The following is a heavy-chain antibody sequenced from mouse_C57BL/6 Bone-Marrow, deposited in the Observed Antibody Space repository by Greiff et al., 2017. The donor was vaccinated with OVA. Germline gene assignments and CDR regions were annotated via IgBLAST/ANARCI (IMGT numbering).Heavy chain of an antibody. CDR2: ISYSGST. CDR3: AKYDYDGNYFDY. J-gene: IGHJ2*01. D-gene: IGHD2-4*01. V-gene: IGHV3-8*01. Sequence: EVKLMESGPGLAKPSQTLSLTCSVTGYSITSDYWNWIRKFPGNKLEYMGYISYSGSTYYNPSLKSRISITRDTSKNQYYLQLNSVTTEDTATDYCAKYDYDGNYFDYWGQGTTLTVSS. CDR1: GYSITSDY.